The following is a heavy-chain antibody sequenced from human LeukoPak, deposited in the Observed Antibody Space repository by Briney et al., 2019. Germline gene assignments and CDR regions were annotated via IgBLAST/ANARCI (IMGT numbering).Heavy chain of an antibody. CDR2: IYYSGST. D-gene: IGHD4-23*01. V-gene: IGHV4-31*03. J-gene: IGHJ6*03. Sequence: SETLSLTCTISGGSISSGGYYWSWIRQHPGKGLEWIGYIYYSGSTYYNPSLKSRVTISVDTSKNQFSLKLSSVTAADTAVYYCARDRRWSHPYYYMDVWGKGTTVTVSS. CDR3: ARDRRWSHPYYYMDV. CDR1: GGSISSGGYY.